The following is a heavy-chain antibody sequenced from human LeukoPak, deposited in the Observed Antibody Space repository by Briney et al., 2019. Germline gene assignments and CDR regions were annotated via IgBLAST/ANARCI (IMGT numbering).Heavy chain of an antibody. J-gene: IGHJ5*02. V-gene: IGHV1-2*02. Sequence: ASLKSSCKAPGYTFTGYNMYWVRQAPVHRLEWMGWINPNSGGTNDAQKFQGRVTMTRDTSISTAYMELSRLRSNDTAVYYCARGSEGRESLVHWFDHWGQGTLVTVSS. D-gene: IGHD6-19*01. CDR2: INPNSGGT. CDR3: ARGSEGRESLVHWFDH. CDR1: GYTFTGYN.